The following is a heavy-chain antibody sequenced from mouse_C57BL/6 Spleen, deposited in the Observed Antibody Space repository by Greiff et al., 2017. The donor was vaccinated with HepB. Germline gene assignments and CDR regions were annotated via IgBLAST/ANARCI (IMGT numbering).Heavy chain of an antibody. CDR2: INPNNGGT. CDR1: GYTFTDYY. V-gene: IGHV1-26*01. Sequence: VQLQQSGPELVKPGASVKISCKASGYTFTDYYMNWVKQSHGKSLEWIGDINPNNGGTSYNQKFKGKATLTVDKSSSTAYMELRSLTSEDSAVYYCARDLSDGYYVAYWGQGTLVTVSA. J-gene: IGHJ3*01. CDR3: ARDLSDGYYVAY. D-gene: IGHD2-3*01.